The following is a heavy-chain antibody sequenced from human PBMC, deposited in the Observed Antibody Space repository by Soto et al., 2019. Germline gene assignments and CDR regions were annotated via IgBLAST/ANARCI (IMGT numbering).Heavy chain of an antibody. J-gene: IGHJ4*02. V-gene: IGHV3-30*03. CDR3: SPGSYSSGWYFDY. Sequence: GESLRLSCAASGFSFRSYGMHWVRQAPGKGLEWVAVISYDGSNKYYADSVKGRFTISRDNSKNTLYLQMNSLRAEDTAVYYCSPGSYSSGWYFDYWGQGTQVTVSS. CDR1: GFSFRSYG. D-gene: IGHD6-19*01. CDR2: ISYDGSNK.